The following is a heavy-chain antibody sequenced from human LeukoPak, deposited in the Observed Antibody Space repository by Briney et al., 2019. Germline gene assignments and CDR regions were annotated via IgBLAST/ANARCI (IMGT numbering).Heavy chain of an antibody. Sequence: GGSLRLSCATSGFTFSSSGMHWVRQAPGRGLEWGAFIRYSGCNKYYAASVKGRFTISRDNSKNTLYLQMNSLRAEDTAVYYCARDPHMTTVTTGIGYWGQGTLVTVSS. CDR3: ARDPHMTTVTTGIGY. J-gene: IGHJ4*02. D-gene: IGHD4-17*01. V-gene: IGHV3-30*02. CDR1: GFTFSSSG. CDR2: IRYSGCNK.